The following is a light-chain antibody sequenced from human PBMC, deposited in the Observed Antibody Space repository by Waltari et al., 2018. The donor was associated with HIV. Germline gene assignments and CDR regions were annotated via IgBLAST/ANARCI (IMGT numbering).Light chain of an antibody. V-gene: IGLV2-14*01. Sequence: QSALTQPPSASGFPGQSVPISCTGTSSYVGSSNYFAWYQQYPGKAPKLLIYEITKRPSGVSNRFSGSKSGNTASLTISGLQAEDEADYYCSSYTTTSTWVFGGGTKLTVL. J-gene: IGLJ3*02. CDR1: SSYVGSSNY. CDR3: SSYTTTSTWV. CDR2: EIT.